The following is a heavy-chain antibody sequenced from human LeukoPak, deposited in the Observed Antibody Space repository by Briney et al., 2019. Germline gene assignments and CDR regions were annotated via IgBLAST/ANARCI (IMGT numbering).Heavy chain of an antibody. CDR2: ISYDGSNK. V-gene: IGHV3-30*18. CDR3: AKEGAQLDYFDY. J-gene: IGHJ4*02. CDR1: GFTFSSYG. Sequence: GGSLRLSCVASGFTFSSYGMHWVRQAPGKGLEWVAVISYDGSNKYYADSVKGRFTISRDNSKNTLYLQMNSLRAEDTAVYYCAKEGAQLDYFDYWGQGTLVTVSS. D-gene: IGHD5-18*01.